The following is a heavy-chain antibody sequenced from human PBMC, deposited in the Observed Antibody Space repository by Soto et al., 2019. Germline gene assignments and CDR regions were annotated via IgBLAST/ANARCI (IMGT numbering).Heavy chain of an antibody. Sequence: QVQLVESGGGVVQPGRSLRLSCAASGFTFSSYGMHWVRQAPGKGLEWVAVIWYDVSNKYYADSVKGRFTISRDNSKNTLYLQMNSLRAEDTAVYYCARDQSSGWYSYYYYYGMDVWGQGTTVTVYS. CDR1: GFTFSSYG. D-gene: IGHD6-19*01. J-gene: IGHJ6*02. CDR2: IWYDVSNK. CDR3: ARDQSSGWYSYYYYYGMDV. V-gene: IGHV3-33*01.